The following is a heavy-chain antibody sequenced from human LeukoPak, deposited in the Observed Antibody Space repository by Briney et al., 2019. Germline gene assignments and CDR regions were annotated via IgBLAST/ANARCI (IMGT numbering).Heavy chain of an antibody. Sequence: SQTLSLTCTVSGGSISSGSYYWSWIRQPAGKGLEWIGRIYTSGSTNYNPSLKSRVTISVDTSKNQFSLKLSSVTAADTAVYYCARDPGIAAAGTVDYFDYWGQGTLVTVSS. D-gene: IGHD6-13*01. V-gene: IGHV4-61*02. CDR3: ARDPGIAAAGTVDYFDY. CDR1: GGSISSGSYY. CDR2: IYTSGST. J-gene: IGHJ4*02.